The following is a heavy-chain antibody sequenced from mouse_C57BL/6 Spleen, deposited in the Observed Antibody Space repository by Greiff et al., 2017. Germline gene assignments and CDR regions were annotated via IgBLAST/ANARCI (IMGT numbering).Heavy chain of an antibody. V-gene: IGHV5-17*01. CDR2: ISSGSSTI. J-gene: IGHJ4*01. Sequence: DVHLVESGGGLVKPGGSLKLSCAASGFTFSDYGMHWVRQAPEKGLEWVAYISSGSSTIYYADTVKGRFTISRDNAKNTLFLQMTSLRSEDAAIFFCAWDRSCDMDYWGQGTSVTVSA. CDR1: GFTFSDYG. CDR3: AWDRSCDMDY.